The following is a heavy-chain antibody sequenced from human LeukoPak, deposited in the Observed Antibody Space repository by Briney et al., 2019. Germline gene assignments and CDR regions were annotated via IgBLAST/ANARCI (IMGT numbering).Heavy chain of an antibody. CDR1: GYTFTGYY. CDR2: INPNNGRT. V-gene: IGHV1-2*04. J-gene: IGHJ4*02. CDR3: ARDVQYYDFWCVYYMVDF. Sequence: GGSLRVSCVASGYTFTGYYIHWVRQAPGKGLEWLGWINPNNGRTNSAPKLQGWDIITRDTSISTVYMEMSSLRSDNTAVYYCARDVQYYDFWCVYYMVDFWGQGTLVTVSS. D-gene: IGHD3-3*01.